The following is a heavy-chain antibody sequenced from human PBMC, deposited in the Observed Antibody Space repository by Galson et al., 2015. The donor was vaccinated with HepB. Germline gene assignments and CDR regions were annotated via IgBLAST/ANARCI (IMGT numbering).Heavy chain of an antibody. J-gene: IGHJ3*02. Sequence: SVKVSCKASGYTFTSYAMNWVRQAPGQGLEWMGWINTNTGNPTYAQGFTGRFVFSLDTSVSTAYLQICSLKAEDTAVYYCARGGYCSSTSCYRSSEDFDIWGQGTMVTVSS. CDR1: GYTFTSYA. CDR3: ARGGYCSSTSCYRSSEDFDI. D-gene: IGHD2-2*01. CDR2: INTNTGNP. V-gene: IGHV7-4-1*01.